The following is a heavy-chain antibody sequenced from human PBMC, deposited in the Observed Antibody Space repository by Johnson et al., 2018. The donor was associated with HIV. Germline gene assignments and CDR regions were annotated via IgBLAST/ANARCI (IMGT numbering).Heavy chain of an antibody. D-gene: IGHD3-16*01. V-gene: IGHV3-30*04. CDR1: GFTFSSYA. Sequence: QVQLVESGGGLVQPGGSLRLSCAASGFTFSSYAMHWVRQAPGKGLEWVAVISYDGSNKYYADSVKGRFTISRDNSKNTLYLQMNSLRAEDTAVYYCARAKGWGVRDAFDIWGQGTMVTVSS. J-gene: IGHJ3*02. CDR2: ISYDGSNK. CDR3: ARAKGWGVRDAFDI.